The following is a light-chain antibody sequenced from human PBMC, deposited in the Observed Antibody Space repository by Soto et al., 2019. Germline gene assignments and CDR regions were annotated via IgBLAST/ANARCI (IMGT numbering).Light chain of an antibody. Sequence: DLQMTQSPSSLSASVGDRVTITCRASQAISNYLNWYQQKPGKAPALLIYEGSQLEKGVPSRFSGSGSGTDFNFAINNLQPEDIGTYYCQQYDNVPLTFGGGTKVEIK. CDR2: EGS. CDR1: QAISNY. V-gene: IGKV1-33*01. CDR3: QQYDNVPLT. J-gene: IGKJ4*01.